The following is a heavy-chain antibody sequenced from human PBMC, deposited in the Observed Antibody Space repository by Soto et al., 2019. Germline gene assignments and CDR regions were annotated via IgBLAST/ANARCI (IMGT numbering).Heavy chain of an antibody. CDR1: GYTLTELS. J-gene: IGHJ6*03. CDR2: FDPEDGET. V-gene: IGHV1-24*01. CDR3: ATSNTYTVTTLTYYYYYYMDV. D-gene: IGHD4-17*01. Sequence: ASVKVSCKVSGYTLTELSMHWVRQAPGKGLEWMGGFDPEDGETIYAQKFQGRVTMTEDTSTDTAYMELSSLRSEDTAVYYCATSNTYTVTTLTYYYYYYMDVWGKGTTVTVSS.